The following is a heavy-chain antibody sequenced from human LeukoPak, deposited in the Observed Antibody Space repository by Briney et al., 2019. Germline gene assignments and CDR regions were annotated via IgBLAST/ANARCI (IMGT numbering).Heavy chain of an antibody. CDR1: GFTFSSYS. CDR3: ARGPQKNGHSSGYPGYFDY. CDR2: ISISSSYI. D-gene: IGHD3-22*01. J-gene: IGHJ4*02. V-gene: IGHV3-21*01. Sequence: GGSLRLSCAASGFTFSSYSINWVRQAPGKGLEWASSISISSSYIYYADSVKGRFTISRDNAKNSLYLQMNSLRAEDTAVYYCARGPQKNGHSSGYPGYFDYWGQGTLVTVSS.